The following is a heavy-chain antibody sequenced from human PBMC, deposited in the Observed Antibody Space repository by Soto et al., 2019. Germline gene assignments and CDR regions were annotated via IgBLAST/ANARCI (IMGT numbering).Heavy chain of an antibody. J-gene: IGHJ6*02. Sequence: ASVKGFCTASGGTFSRSAVQWVRQARGQRLGWIGWIVVGSGSTNYAQKFQERVTITRDMSTSTAYMELSSLRSEDTAVYYCAADWLTIAVAGDYYYYGMDVWGQGTTVTVSS. CDR2: IVVGSGST. CDR3: AADWLTIAVAGDYYYYGMDV. CDR1: GGTFSRSA. D-gene: IGHD6-19*01. V-gene: IGHV1-58*01.